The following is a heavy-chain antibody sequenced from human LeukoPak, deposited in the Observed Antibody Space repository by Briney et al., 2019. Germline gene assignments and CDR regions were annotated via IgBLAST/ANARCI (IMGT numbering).Heavy chain of an antibody. J-gene: IGHJ3*01. CDR1: GFTVSSNY. V-gene: IGHV3-53*01. Sequence: GGSLRLSCAASGFTVSSNYMSWVRQAPGKGLEWVSAISGSGGSTYYADSVEGRFTISRDDAKNSLYLQMNSLRDDDTAVYYCVRDWSYAFDLWGQGTMVTVSS. CDR2: ISGSGGST. CDR3: VRDWSYAFDL.